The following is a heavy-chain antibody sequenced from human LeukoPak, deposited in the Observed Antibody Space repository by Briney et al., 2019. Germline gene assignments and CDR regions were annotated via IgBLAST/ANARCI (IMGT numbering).Heavy chain of an antibody. CDR3: AKEGVAGTYYYYYYMDV. CDR1: GFTFEDYA. Sequence: PGGSLRLSCAASGFTFEDYAMHWVRQAPGKGLEWVSLISWDGGSTYYADSVKGRFTISRDNSENSLYLQMNSLRAEDTALYYCAKEGVAGTYYYYYYMDVWGKGTTVTVSS. J-gene: IGHJ6*03. D-gene: IGHD6-19*01. V-gene: IGHV3-43D*03. CDR2: ISWDGGST.